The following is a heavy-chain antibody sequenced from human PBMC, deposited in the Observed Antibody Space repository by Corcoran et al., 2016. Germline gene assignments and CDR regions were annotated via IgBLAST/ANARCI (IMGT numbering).Heavy chain of an antibody. J-gene: IGHJ4*02. CDR3: ARHKGHDSGSYGAFDY. V-gene: IGHV5-51*01. Sequence: EVQLVQSGAEVKKPGESLKISCKGSGYSFTSYWIGWVRQIPGKGLEWMGIIYPGDSDTRYSPSFQGQVTISADKSISTAYLQWRSLKASDTAMYYGARHKGHDSGSYGAFDYWGQGTLVTVSS. CDR2: IYPGDSDT. D-gene: IGHD1-26*01. CDR1: GYSFTSYW.